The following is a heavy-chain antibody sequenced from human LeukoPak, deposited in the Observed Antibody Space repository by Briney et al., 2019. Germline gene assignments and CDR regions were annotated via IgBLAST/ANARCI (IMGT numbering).Heavy chain of an antibody. CDR2: MNPNSGNT. V-gene: IGHV1-8*03. CDR3: ATVLVGATEVNDAFDI. CDR1: GYTFTSYD. D-gene: IGHD1-26*01. Sequence: ASVKVSCKASGYTFTSYDINWVRQATGQGLEWMGWMNPNSGNTGYAQKFQGRVTITRNTSISTAYMELSSLRSEDTAVYYCATVLVGATEVNDAFDIWGQGTMVTVSS. J-gene: IGHJ3*02.